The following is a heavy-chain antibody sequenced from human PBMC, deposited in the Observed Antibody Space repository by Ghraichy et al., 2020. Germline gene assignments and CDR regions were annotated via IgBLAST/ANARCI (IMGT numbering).Heavy chain of an antibody. Sequence: GGSLRLSCAASGFTFSDYYMSWIRQAPGKGLEWVSYISSSGSTIYYADSVKGRFTISRDNAKNSLYLQMNSLRAEDTAVYYCARDIVVVPAAILRTGSDAFDIWGQGTMVTVSS. CDR3: ARDIVVVPAAILRTGSDAFDI. D-gene: IGHD2-2*01. J-gene: IGHJ3*02. CDR2: ISSSGSTI. V-gene: IGHV3-11*01. CDR1: GFTFSDYY.